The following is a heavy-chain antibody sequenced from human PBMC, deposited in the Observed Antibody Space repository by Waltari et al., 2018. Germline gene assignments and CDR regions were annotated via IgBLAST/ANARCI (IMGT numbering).Heavy chain of an antibody. V-gene: IGHV3-30*18. CDR3: VKYSGFDYFFDY. CDR1: GLLFGNCN. Sequence: QFQLVESGGGVVQPGRSLSLSCAASGLLFGNCNMHWVRQTPGQGLQWVAAISHDGSNKDYADSVKSRFTVSRDNSNNTLYLQINSLRADDTGIYFCVKYSGFDYFFDYWGQGTLVTVSS. D-gene: IGHD5-12*01. CDR2: ISHDGSNK. J-gene: IGHJ4*02.